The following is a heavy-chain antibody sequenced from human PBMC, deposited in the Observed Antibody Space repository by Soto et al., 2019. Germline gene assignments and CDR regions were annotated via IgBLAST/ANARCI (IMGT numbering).Heavy chain of an antibody. D-gene: IGHD3-22*01. CDR1: GDSISSSNTY. Sequence: QVQLQESGPGLVKPSQTLSLTCTVSGDSISSSNTYWSWIRQPPGKGLEWIGYIYYSGSTSYNPSLKSRVTMSVDTSKNQFSLKVNSVTAADTAVYYCARGHYSHNSGSPNWGQGTLVTVSS. CDR3: ARGHYSHNSGSPN. V-gene: IGHV4-30-4*01. CDR2: IYYSGST. J-gene: IGHJ4*02.